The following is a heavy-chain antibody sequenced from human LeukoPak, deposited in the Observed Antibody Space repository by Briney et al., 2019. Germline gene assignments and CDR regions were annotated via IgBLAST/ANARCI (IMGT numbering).Heavy chain of an antibody. CDR3: AREYYDSNKAPAFDI. J-gene: IGHJ3*02. CDR1: GGSISSYY. CDR2: IYTSGTT. D-gene: IGHD3-22*01. V-gene: IGHV4-4*07. Sequence: SETLSLTCTVSGGSISSYYWSWIRQPAGKGLEWIGRIYTSGTTNSNPSLKSRVTMSLDTSKNQFSLKLSSVTAADTAVYYCAREYYDSNKAPAFDIWGQGTMVTVSS.